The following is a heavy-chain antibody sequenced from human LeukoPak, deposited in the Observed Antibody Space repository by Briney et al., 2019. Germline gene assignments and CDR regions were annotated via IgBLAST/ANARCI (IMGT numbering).Heavy chain of an antibody. V-gene: IGHV4-30-2*01. CDR1: GYSISSGYS. Sequence: SETLSLTCTVSGYSISSGYSWSWIRQPPGKGLEWIGYIYHSGSTYYNPSLKSRVTISVDRSKNQFSLKLSSVTAADTAVYYCARGRYYEYFDYWGQGTLVTVSS. D-gene: IGHD1-26*01. J-gene: IGHJ4*02. CDR2: IYHSGST. CDR3: ARGRYYEYFDY.